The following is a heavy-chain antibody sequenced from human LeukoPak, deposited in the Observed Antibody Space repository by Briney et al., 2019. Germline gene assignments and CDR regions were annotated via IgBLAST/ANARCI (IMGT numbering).Heavy chain of an antibody. Sequence: GGSLSLSCAASGFTFSSYAMSGVRQAPGKGLEWVSSISGIGGITYYADSVKGRFTISRDNSKNTLYLQMNSLRAEDTAVYYCAKGLCGGDCYVYYYYYGMDVWGQGTTVTVSS. D-gene: IGHD2-21*02. CDR2: ISGIGGIT. J-gene: IGHJ6*02. CDR3: AKGLCGGDCYVYYYYYGMDV. V-gene: IGHV3-23*01. CDR1: GFTFSSYA.